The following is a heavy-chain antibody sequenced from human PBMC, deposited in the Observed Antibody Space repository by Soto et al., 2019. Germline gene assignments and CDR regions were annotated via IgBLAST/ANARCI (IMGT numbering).Heavy chain of an antibody. Sequence: QLQLVQSGAEVERPGASVRVSCKAYGYPFSKYGISWIRQAPGQGLEWMGWIKPDNGDTNYAQKFQGRATMTTVASSHTAHTQLTTLSSDETVVYYCATAHNSGFDPWGQGTLVSVSS. CDR1: GYPFSKYG. CDR2: IKPDNGDT. J-gene: IGHJ5*02. CDR3: ATAHNSGFDP. D-gene: IGHD3-10*01. V-gene: IGHV1-18*04.